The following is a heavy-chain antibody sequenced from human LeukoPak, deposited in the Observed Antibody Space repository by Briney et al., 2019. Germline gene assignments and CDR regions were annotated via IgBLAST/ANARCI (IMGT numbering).Heavy chain of an antibody. V-gene: IGHV1-69*05. D-gene: IGHD5-12*01. Sequence: ASVKVSCKASGGTFSSYAISWVRQAPGQGLEWMGGIIPIFGTANYAQKFQGRVTITTDESTSTAYMELSSLRSEDTAVYYCVKGYSGYDPYAFDYWGQGTLVTVSS. J-gene: IGHJ4*02. CDR1: GGTFSSYA. CDR2: IIPIFGTA. CDR3: VKGYSGYDPYAFDY.